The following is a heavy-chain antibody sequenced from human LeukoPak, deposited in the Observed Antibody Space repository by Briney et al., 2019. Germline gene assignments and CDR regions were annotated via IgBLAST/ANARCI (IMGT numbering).Heavy chain of an antibody. D-gene: IGHD1-26*01. CDR2: ISHSGKT. J-gene: IGHJ4*02. Sequence: SETLSLTCAVYGGSFRGHYWSWIRQPPGKGLEWIGEISHSGKTNYNPSLNSRVTISVDTSKNQFSLKVSSVTVADTAVYYCARVALSGYLEYWGQGSLVTVSP. V-gene: IGHV4-34*01. CDR1: GGSFRGHY. CDR3: ARVALSGYLEY.